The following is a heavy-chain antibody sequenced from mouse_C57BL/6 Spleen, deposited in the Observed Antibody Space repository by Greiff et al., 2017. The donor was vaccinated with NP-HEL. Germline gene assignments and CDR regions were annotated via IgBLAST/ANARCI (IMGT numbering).Heavy chain of an antibody. V-gene: IGHV3-6*01. CDR2: ISYDGSN. Sequence: EESGPGLVKPSQSLSLTCSVTGYSITSGYYWNWIRQFPGNKLEWMGYISYDGSNNYNPSLKNRISITRDTSKNQFFLKLNSVTTEDTATYYCARETGLRPFDYWGQGTTLTVSS. D-gene: IGHD2-4*01. CDR3: ARETGLRPFDY. J-gene: IGHJ2*01. CDR1: GYSITSGYY.